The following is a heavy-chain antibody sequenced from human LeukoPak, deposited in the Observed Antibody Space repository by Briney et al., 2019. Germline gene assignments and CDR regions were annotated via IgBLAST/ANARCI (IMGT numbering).Heavy chain of an antibody. V-gene: IGHV4-59*01. CDR1: GGSLSSYY. Sequence: SETLSLTCTVSGGSLSSYYWSWIRQPPGKGLEWIGYIYYSGSTKYNPSLQSRVTISVDTSKNQFSLKLSSVTAAGTAVYYCARNVEMATITPYFDYWGQGTLVTVSS. CDR3: ARNVEMATITPYFDY. D-gene: IGHD5-24*01. CDR2: IYYSGST. J-gene: IGHJ4*02.